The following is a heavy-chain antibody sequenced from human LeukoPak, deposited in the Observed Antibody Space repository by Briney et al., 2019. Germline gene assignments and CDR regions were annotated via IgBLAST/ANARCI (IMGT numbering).Heavy chain of an antibody. CDR1: GFTFSSYG. Sequence: GGSLRLSCAASGFTFSSYGMHWVRQAPGKGLEWVAFIRYDGSNKYYADSVKGRFTISRDNSKNTLYLQMNSLRAEDTAVYYCARVLTVVTSGVDYWGQGTLVTVSS. D-gene: IGHD4-23*01. CDR3: ARVLTVVTSGVDY. CDR2: IRYDGSNK. V-gene: IGHV3-30*02. J-gene: IGHJ4*02.